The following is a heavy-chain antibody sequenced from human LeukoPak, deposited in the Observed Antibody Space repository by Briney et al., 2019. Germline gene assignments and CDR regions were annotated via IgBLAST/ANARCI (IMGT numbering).Heavy chain of an antibody. CDR3: ARFWLPAAHDGFFDY. Sequence: PGGSLRLSCAASGFTVSSNYMSWVRQAPGKGLEWVSVIYSGGSTYYADSVKGRFTISRDNSKNTLYLQMNSLRAEDTAVYYCARFWLPAAHDGFFDYWGQGTLVTVSS. V-gene: IGHV3-53*01. J-gene: IGHJ4*02. CDR1: GFTVSSNY. D-gene: IGHD2-2*01. CDR2: IYSGGST.